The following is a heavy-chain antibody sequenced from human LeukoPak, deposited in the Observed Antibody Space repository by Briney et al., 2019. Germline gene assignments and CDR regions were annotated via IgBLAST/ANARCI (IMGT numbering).Heavy chain of an antibody. CDR1: GGSISSYY. D-gene: IGHD1-26*01. CDR3: AREIVGATHIFDY. V-gene: IGHV4-59*01. Sequence: SETLSLTCTVSGGSISSYYWSWIRQPPGKGLEWIGYIYYSGSTNYNPSLKSRVTISVDTSKNQFSLKLSSVTAADTAVYYCAREIVGATHIFDYWGQGTLVTVSS. J-gene: IGHJ4*02. CDR2: IYYSGST.